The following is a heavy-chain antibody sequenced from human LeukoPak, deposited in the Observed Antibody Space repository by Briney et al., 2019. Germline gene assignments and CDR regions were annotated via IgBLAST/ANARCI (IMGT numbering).Heavy chain of an antibody. Sequence: SQTLSLTYAISGDSVSSNSIGWTWIRQSPSRGLEWLGRTYYRSKWYNDYAVSVKSRITINPDTSKNQVSLQLNSVTPEDTAVYYCARAVAGKLDYWGQGTLVTVSS. CDR3: ARAVAGKLDY. CDR2: TYYRSKWYN. V-gene: IGHV6-1*01. CDR1: GDSVSSNSIG. D-gene: IGHD6-19*01. J-gene: IGHJ4*02.